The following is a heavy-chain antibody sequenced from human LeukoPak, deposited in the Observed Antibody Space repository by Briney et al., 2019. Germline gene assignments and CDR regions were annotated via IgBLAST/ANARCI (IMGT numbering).Heavy chain of an antibody. D-gene: IGHD5-18*01. CDR3: ASPEPGRYSYGPQTPGMDV. CDR2: IYYSGST. V-gene: IGHV4-31*03. J-gene: IGHJ6*02. CDR1: GGSISSGGYY. Sequence: SETLSLTCTVSGGSISSGGYYWSWIRQHPGKGLEWIGYIYYSGSTYYNPSLKSRVTISVDTSKNQFSLKLSSVTAEDTAVYYCASPEPGRYSYGPQTPGMDVWGQGTTVTVSS.